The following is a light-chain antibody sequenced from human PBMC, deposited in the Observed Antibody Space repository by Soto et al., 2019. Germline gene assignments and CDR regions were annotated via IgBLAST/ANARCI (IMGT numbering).Light chain of an antibody. CDR2: EVS. CDR1: SSDVGGYNY. CDR3: SSYTSSSFYV. J-gene: IGLJ1*01. V-gene: IGLV2-14*01. Sequence: QSALTQPASVPGSPGQSITISCTGTSSDVGGYNYVSWYQQYPGKDPKLMIYEVSNRPSGVSNRFSGSKSGNTASLTISGLQAEDEADYYCSSYTSSSFYVFGTGTKLTVL.